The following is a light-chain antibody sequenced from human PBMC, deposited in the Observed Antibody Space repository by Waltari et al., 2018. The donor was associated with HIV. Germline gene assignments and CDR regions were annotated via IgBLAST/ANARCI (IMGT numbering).Light chain of an antibody. V-gene: IGLV1-44*01. Sequence: QSVLTQPPSASGTPGQRVTISCSGSSSNLGTNTVSWYQQVPGTSPKLLIYNNNPRPSGFPDRFSGSKSGTSASLAITGLQSEDEADYHCAAWDDSLNGQVVFGGGTKLTVL. CDR1: SSNLGTNT. J-gene: IGLJ3*02. CDR3: AAWDDSLNGQVV. CDR2: NNN.